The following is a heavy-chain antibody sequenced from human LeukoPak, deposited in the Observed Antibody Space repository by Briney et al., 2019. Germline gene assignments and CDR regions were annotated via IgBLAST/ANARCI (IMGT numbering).Heavy chain of an antibody. CDR3: ARGGHTAMDNWFDP. Sequence: SETLSLTCTVPGGSISSYYWSWIRQPPGKGLEWIGYIYYSGSTNYNPSLKSRVTISVDTSKNQFSLKLSSVTAADTAVYYCARGGHTAMDNWFDPWGQGTLVTVSS. CDR2: IYYSGST. J-gene: IGHJ5*02. CDR1: GGSISSYY. D-gene: IGHD5-18*01. V-gene: IGHV4-59*01.